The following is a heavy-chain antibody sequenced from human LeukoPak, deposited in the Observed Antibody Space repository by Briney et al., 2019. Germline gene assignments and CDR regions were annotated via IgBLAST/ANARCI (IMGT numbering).Heavy chain of an antibody. V-gene: IGHV1-18*01. J-gene: IGHJ5*02. CDR3: ARLPDYYDSSWFDP. Sequence: ASVKVSCKPSGYTFTSYGISWVRQAPGQGLEWMGWISAYNGNTNYAQKLQGRVTMTTDTSTSTAYMELRSLRSDDTAVYYCARLPDYYDSSWFDPWGQGTLVTVSS. D-gene: IGHD3-22*01. CDR1: GYTFTSYG. CDR2: ISAYNGNT.